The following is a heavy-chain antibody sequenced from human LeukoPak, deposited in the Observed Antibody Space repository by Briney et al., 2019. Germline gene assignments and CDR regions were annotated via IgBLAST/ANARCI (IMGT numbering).Heavy chain of an antibody. Sequence: GGSLRLSCAASGFTVSSNYMSWVRQAPGKGLEWVSSISSGGTYVDYADSVKGRFTISRDNSNNTLYVQMNSLRSEDTAVYFCARVGTGIDYWGQGTLVTVSS. CDR1: GFTVSSNY. J-gene: IGHJ4*02. CDR2: ISSGGT. CDR3: ARVGTGIDY. V-gene: IGHV3-66*03. D-gene: IGHD3-10*01.